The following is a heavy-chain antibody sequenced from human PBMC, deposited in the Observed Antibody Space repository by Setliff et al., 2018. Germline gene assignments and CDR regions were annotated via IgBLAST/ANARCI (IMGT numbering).Heavy chain of an antibody. CDR3: ARLPNYVWGSPVDY. CDR1: GVSIANTASY. J-gene: IGHJ4*02. Sequence: PSETLSLTCNVPGVSIANTASYWSWIRQPAGKTLEWIGQVYVGGNTYYNPSFESRVTISVDTSKNQFSLTLSSVTAADTAVYYCARLPNYVWGSPVDYWGQGTLVTVSS. D-gene: IGHD3-16*01. CDR2: VYVGGNT. V-gene: IGHV4-61*09.